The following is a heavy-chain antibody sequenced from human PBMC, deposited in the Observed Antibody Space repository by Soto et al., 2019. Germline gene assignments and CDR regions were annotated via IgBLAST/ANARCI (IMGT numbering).Heavy chain of an antibody. CDR2: IIPILGIA. J-gene: IGHJ4*02. CDR1: GGTFSSYT. CDR3: AREPVFGVVIRHSHFDY. V-gene: IGHV1-69*04. D-gene: IGHD3-3*01. Sequence: SVKVSCKASGGTFSSYTSSWVRQAPGQGLEWMGRIIPILGIANYAQKFQGRVTITADKSTSTAYMKLSSLRSEDTAVYYCAREPVFGVVIRHSHFDYWGQGTLVTVSS.